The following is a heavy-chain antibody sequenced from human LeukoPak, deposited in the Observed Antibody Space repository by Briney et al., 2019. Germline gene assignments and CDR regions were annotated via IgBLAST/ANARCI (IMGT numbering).Heavy chain of an antibody. V-gene: IGHV3-7*01. Sequence: GGSLRLSCAASEFIFSGYWMNWVRQAPGKGLEWVANIKQDGSEKQYVDSVRGRFTISRDNAKNSLYLQMNSLRVEDTAVYYCARDGFVGAADYWGQGTLVTVSS. CDR2: IKQDGSEK. CDR3: ARDGFVGAADY. J-gene: IGHJ4*02. D-gene: IGHD6-13*01. CDR1: EFIFSGYW.